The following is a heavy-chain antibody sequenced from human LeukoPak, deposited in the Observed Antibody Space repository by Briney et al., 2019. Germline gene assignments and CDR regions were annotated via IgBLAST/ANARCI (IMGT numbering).Heavy chain of an antibody. V-gene: IGHV4-39*01. D-gene: IGHD4-17*01. CDR1: GGSISSSRYY. Sequence: PSETLSLTCTVSGGSISSSRYYWGWIRQPPGKGLDWIAIIYYSGTTYYNPSLKSRVTISVDTSKNQFSLKLSSVTAADTAVYYCARGGNYGDYDGYFDYWGQGTLVTVSS. CDR2: IYYSGTT. J-gene: IGHJ4*02. CDR3: ARGGNYGDYDGYFDY.